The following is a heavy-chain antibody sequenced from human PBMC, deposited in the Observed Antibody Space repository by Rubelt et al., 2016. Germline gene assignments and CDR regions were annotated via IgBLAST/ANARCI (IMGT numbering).Heavy chain of an antibody. V-gene: IGHV1-2*02. Sequence: GLEWMGWINPNSGGTNYAQKFQGRVTMTRDTSISTAYMELSRLRSDDTAVYYCARVNFHYMDVWGKGTTVTVSS. CDR2: INPNSGGT. D-gene: IGHD3-3*01. CDR3: ARVNFHYMDV. J-gene: IGHJ6*03.